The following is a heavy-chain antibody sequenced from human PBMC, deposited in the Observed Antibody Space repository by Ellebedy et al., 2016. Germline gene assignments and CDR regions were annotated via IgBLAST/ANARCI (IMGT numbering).Heavy chain of an antibody. Sequence: GSLRLSXTVSGGSSRRYSWSWIRQPPGKGLEWIGYIYYTGSTNYNPSLKSRLTLPVDTSKNQLSLKLSSVTAADTAVYYCARHGCTSSSCTIGSYNYGMDVWGQGTTVTVSS. J-gene: IGHJ6*02. CDR1: GGSSRRYS. CDR3: ARHGCTSSSCTIGSYNYGMDV. V-gene: IGHV4-59*01. D-gene: IGHD2-2*01. CDR2: IYYTGST.